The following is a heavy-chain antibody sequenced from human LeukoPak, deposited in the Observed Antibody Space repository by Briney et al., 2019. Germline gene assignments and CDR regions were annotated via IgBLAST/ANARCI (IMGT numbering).Heavy chain of an antibody. CDR1: GGSISSYY. J-gene: IGHJ4*02. CDR3: ARSIFPGIAEYFDY. Sequence: TSETLSLTCTVSGGSISSYYWSWIRQPAGKGLEWIGRIYTSGSTNYNPFLKSRVTMSVDTSKNQFSLKLSSVTAADTAVYYCARSIFPGIAEYFDYWGQGTLVTVSS. D-gene: IGHD6-13*01. V-gene: IGHV4-4*07. CDR2: IYTSGST.